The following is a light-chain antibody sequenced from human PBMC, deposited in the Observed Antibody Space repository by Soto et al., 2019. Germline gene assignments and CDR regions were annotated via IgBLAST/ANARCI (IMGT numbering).Light chain of an antibody. J-gene: IGKJ1*01. Sequence: DIEMTQSPSTLSGSVGDRVTITCRASQTISSWLAWYQQKPGKAPKLLMYKASTLKSGVPSRFSGSGSGTEFTLTISSLQPDDFATYYCQHYNSYSEAFGHGTKVDIK. V-gene: IGKV1-5*03. CDR1: QTISSW. CDR2: KAS. CDR3: QHYNSYSEA.